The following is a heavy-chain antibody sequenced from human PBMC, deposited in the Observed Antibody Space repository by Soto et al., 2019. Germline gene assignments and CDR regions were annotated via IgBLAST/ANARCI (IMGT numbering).Heavy chain of an antibody. CDR1: GFSLSTNDVG. D-gene: IGHD6-6*01. V-gene: IGHV2-5*02. J-gene: IGHJ4*02. CDR3: AHSTYSRSSFDY. CDR2: IYWDDDR. Sequence: QITLKESGPTLVKPTQTLTLTCTFSGFSLSTNDVGVGWIRQPPGKALEWLALIYWDDDRRYSPSLKSRLTITKDTSKNQVVLTMTNMDPVDTATYFCAHSTYSRSSFDYWGQGTLVTVSS.